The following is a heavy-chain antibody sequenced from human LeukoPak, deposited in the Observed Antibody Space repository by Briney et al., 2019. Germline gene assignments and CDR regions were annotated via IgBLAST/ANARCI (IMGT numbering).Heavy chain of an antibody. CDR1: GLTINANY. J-gene: IGHJ4*02. Sequence: PGGSLRFSCAGSGLTINANYMSWVRQAPGNGLKWVSVLYSAGGTYYADFVKGRFIISRDNSRNTLYLQMNSRTVEDTAVYFCARDRALAQFDYWGQGTLVTVSS. CDR3: ARDRALAQFDY. D-gene: IGHD1-1*01. CDR2: LYSAGGT. V-gene: IGHV3-53*01.